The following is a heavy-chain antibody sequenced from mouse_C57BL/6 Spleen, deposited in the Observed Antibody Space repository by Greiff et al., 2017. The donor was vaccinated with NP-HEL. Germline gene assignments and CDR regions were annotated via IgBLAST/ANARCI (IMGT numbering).Heavy chain of an antibody. CDR3: ARRAHYYAMDY. CDR2: IDPSDSYT. V-gene: IGHV1-69*01. J-gene: IGHJ4*01. D-gene: IGHD3-1*01. CDR1: GYTFTSYW. Sequence: VQLQQPGAELVMPGASVKLSCKASGYTFTSYWMHWVKQRPGQGLEWIGEIDPSDSYTNYNQKFKGKSTLTVDKSASTAYMQLSSLTSEDSAVYYCARRAHYYAMDYWGQGTSVTVSS.